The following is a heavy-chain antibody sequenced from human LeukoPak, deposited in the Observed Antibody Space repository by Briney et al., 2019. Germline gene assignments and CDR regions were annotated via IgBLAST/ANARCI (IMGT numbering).Heavy chain of an antibody. V-gene: IGHV1-2*02. CDR1: GYAFTSYY. CDR3: ARDRYCNGCDAFDI. D-gene: IGHD2/OR15-2a*01. J-gene: IGHJ3*02. CDR2: INPHSGDT. Sequence: ASVKVSCKASGYAFTSYYFHWVRQAPGHGLEWMGWINPHSGDTNYAQKFQGRVTMTRDTSINTAYMELSRPTSDDTAVYYCARDRYCNGCDAFDIWGQGTMVTVSS.